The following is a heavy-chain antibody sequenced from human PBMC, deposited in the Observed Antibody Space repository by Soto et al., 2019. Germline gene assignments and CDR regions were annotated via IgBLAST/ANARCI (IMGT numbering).Heavy chain of an antibody. CDR3: AKDSNFYGSGSYYVY. V-gene: IGHV3-23*01. D-gene: IGHD3-10*01. Sequence: EVQVLESGGGLVQPGGSLKLSCAASGFTFSTFAMSWVRQAPGKGLEWVSSVSGSGETTYYADSVKGRFTISRDNSKNTLWLQMNSLRAEDTAVYYCAKDSNFYGSGSYYVYWGHGTLFTVSS. CDR1: GFTFSTFA. J-gene: IGHJ4*01. CDR2: VSGSGETT.